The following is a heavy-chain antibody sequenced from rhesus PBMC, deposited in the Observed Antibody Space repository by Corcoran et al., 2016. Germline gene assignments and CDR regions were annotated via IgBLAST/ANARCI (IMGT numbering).Heavy chain of an antibody. Sequence: QLQLQESGPGLVKPSETLSLTCAVSGYSISSGYGWSGIRQPPVKGLECIGYISYSGSTSYSPSLMSRVTISRDTSKNQFSLKLSSVTAADTGVYYCAREGSYPDYWGQGVLVTVSS. D-gene: IGHD1-44*02. CDR2: ISYSGST. V-gene: IGHV4-122*02. CDR3: AREGSYPDY. J-gene: IGHJ4*01. CDR1: GYSISSGYG.